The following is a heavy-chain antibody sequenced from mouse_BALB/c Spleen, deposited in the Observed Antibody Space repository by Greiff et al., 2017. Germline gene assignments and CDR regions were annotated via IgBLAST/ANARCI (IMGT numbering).Heavy chain of an antibody. Sequence: VQLQQSGAELVKPGASVKLSCTASGFYFKDSYMHWVKQRPEQGLEWIGRIDPANGNTKYDPKFQGKATITADTSSNTAYLQLSSLTSEDTAVYYYALTARATMDYWGQGTSVTVSS. CDR2: IDPANGNT. D-gene: IGHD3-2*01. CDR3: ALTARATMDY. CDR1: GFYFKDSY. V-gene: IGHV14-3*02. J-gene: IGHJ4*01.